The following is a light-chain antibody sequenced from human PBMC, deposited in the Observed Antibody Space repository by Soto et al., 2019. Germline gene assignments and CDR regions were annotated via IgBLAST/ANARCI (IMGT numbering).Light chain of an antibody. CDR1: QSVSSN. CDR2: GAS. V-gene: IGKV3-20*01. CDR3: QQYGSSPKT. J-gene: IGKJ1*01. Sequence: DIVMTQSPATLSVSPGERATLYCWASQSVSSNLAWYQQKPGQAPRLLIYGASSRATGIPDRFSGSGSGTDFTLTISRLEPEDFAVYYCQQYGSSPKTFGQGTKVDIK.